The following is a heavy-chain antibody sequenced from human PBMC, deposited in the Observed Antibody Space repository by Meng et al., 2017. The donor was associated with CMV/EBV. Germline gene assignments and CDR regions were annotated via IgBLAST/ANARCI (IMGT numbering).Heavy chain of an antibody. V-gene: IGHV1-69*12. CDR2: IIPIFGTA. CDR3: ARVCGGSCFDY. J-gene: IGHJ4*02. D-gene: IGHD2-15*01. Sequence: QVKLVQSGAEVKKPWTCVKFSCKSSGGTFSSYAISWVRQAPGQGLEWMGGIIPIFGTANYAQKFQGRVTITADESTSTAYMELSSLRSEDTAVYYCARVCGGSCFDYWGQGTLVTVSS. CDR1: GGTFSSYA.